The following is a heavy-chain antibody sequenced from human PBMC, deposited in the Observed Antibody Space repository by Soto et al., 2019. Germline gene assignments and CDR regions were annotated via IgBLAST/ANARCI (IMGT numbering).Heavy chain of an antibody. J-gene: IGHJ4*02. CDR2: ISSSSAYI. CDR3: AREGLTFGSD. CDR1: GFTFGSFT. D-gene: IGHD3-16*01. Sequence: EVHLVEAGGGLVKPGESLTLSCAASGFTFGSFTLNWVRQAPGKGLEWVSSISSSSAYIYYAESVKGRFTISRDTARRSLYMQRNSMTLDDTAVYFCAREGLTFGSDWGQGTLVAVSS. V-gene: IGHV3-21*01.